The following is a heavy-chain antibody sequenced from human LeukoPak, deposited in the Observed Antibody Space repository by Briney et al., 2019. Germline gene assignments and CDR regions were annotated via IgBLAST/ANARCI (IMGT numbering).Heavy chain of an antibody. CDR1: GGSISSYY. J-gene: IGHJ4*02. V-gene: IGHV4-59*01. CDR3: ARSAFGDYSFDY. Sequence: TETLSLTCTVSGGSISSYYWGWIRQPPGKGLEWIGYIFHSGSTNSNPSLKSRVTISVDTSKNQFSLKLSSVTAADTAVYYCARSAFGDYSFDYWGQGTLVTVSS. D-gene: IGHD3-16*01. CDR2: IFHSGST.